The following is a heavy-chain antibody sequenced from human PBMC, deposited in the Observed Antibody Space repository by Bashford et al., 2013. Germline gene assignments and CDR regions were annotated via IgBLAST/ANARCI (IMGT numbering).Heavy chain of an antibody. CDR3: ARHSPDYGDYRLDRYYYGMDV. Sequence: SETLSLTCAVYGGSFSGYYWSWIRQPPGKGLEWIGEINHSGSTNYNPSLKSRVTISVDTSKNQFSLKLSSVTAADTAVYYCARHSPDYGDYRLDRYYYGMDVWGQGTTVTVSS. CDR2: INHSGST. D-gene: IGHD4-17*01. J-gene: IGHJ6*02. V-gene: IGHV4-34*01. CDR1: GGSFSGYY.